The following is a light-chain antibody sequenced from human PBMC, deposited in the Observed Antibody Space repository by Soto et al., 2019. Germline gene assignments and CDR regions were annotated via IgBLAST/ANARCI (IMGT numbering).Light chain of an antibody. J-gene: IGKJ1*01. V-gene: IGKV3-20*01. Sequence: EIVLTQSPGTLSLSPGERATLFCRASQSFTTSQLAWYQQRPGQAPRVLIFGASRRATGIPDRFSGSGSGTDFTLTISRLEPEDSAVYYCQQYASSPRTVGQGTKVDIK. CDR2: GAS. CDR1: QSFTTSQ. CDR3: QQYASSPRT.